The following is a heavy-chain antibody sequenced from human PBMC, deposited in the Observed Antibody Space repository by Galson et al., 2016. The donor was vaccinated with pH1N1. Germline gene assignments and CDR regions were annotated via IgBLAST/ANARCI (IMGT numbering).Heavy chain of an antibody. CDR2: IDPRGGTT. CDR1: GYTFTSYY. D-gene: IGHD3-10*01. V-gene: IGHV1-46*01. J-gene: IGHJ3*01. Sequence: SVKVSCKPSGYTFTSYYIHWVRQAPGQGLEWLGVIDPRGGTTSYAQNFQGRVTMTSDTSTSTVSMELSSLKSDDTAVYSCTRDRSQEFLHLPMAGFDVWGQGIMVTVSA. CDR3: TRDRSQEFLHLPMAGFDV.